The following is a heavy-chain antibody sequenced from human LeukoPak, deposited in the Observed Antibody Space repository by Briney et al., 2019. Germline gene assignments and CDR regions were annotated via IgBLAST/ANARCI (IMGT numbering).Heavy chain of an antibody. V-gene: IGHV4-34*01. Sequence: SETLSLTCADYGGSFSGYYWSWIRQPPGKGLEWIGEINHSGSTNYNPSLKSRVTISVDTSKNQFSLKLSSVTAADTAVYYCARLGVRVVPAAVFDYWGQGTLVTVSS. D-gene: IGHD2-2*01. J-gene: IGHJ4*02. CDR1: GGSFSGYY. CDR2: INHSGST. CDR3: ARLGVRVVPAAVFDY.